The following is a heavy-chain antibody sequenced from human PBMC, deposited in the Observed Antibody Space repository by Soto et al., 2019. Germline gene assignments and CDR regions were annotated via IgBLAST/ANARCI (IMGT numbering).Heavy chain of an antibody. J-gene: IGHJ4*02. CDR1: GFTFNSYG. V-gene: IGHV3-30*18. Sequence: TGGSLRLSCEASGFTFNSYGMYWVRQAPGKGLDWVSHILYDGTKTYYADSVQGRFTISRDNSRNTLYLQMDRMRLEDTAVYFCVKDLAHMADHWGQGTLVTVSS. CDR3: VKDLAHMADH. CDR2: ILYDGTKT.